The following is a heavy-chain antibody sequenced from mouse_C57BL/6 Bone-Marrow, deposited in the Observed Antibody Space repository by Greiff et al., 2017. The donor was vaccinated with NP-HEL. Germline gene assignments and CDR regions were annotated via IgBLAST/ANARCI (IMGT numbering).Heavy chain of an antibody. CDR1: GFTFSSYG. D-gene: IGHD2-3*01. V-gene: IGHV5-6*01. J-gene: IGHJ2*01. CDR2: ISSGGSYT. CDR3: ARHTRWGFDY. Sequence: EVKLQESGGDLVKPGGSLKLSCAASGFTFSSYGMSWVRQTPDKRLEWVATISSGGSYTYYPDSVKGRFTISRDNAKNTLYLQMSSLKSEDTAMYYGARHTRWGFDYWGQGTTLTVSS.